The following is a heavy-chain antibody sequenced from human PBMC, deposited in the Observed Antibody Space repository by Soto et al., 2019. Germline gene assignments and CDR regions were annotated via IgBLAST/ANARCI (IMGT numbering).Heavy chain of an antibody. Sequence: GESLKISCKGSGYSFTSYWIGLLRHMPGKGLEWMGIIYPGDSDTRYSPSFQGQVTISADKSISTAYLQRSNLKASDTAMYYCARRGSGFLGHYYGIDVWGQGTTVTVS. CDR2: IYPGDSDT. D-gene: IGHD3-10*01. CDR1: GYSFTSYW. V-gene: IGHV5-51*01. CDR3: ARRGSGFLGHYYGIDV. J-gene: IGHJ6*02.